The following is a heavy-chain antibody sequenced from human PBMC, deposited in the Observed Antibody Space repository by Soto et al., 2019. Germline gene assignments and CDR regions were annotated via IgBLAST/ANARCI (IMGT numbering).Heavy chain of an antibody. Sequence: GGSLRLSCAASGFTFSSYAMSWVRQAPGKGLEWVSAISGSGGSTYYADSVKGRFTISRDNSKNTLYLQMNSLRAEDTAVYYCAKVRGSSWYYYYGMDVWGQGTTVTVSS. CDR2: ISGSGGST. CDR3: AKVRGSSWYYYYGMDV. J-gene: IGHJ6*02. V-gene: IGHV3-23*01. D-gene: IGHD6-13*01. CDR1: GFTFSSYA.